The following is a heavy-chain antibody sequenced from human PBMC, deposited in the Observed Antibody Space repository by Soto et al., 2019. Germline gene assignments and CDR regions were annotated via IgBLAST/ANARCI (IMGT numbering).Heavy chain of an antibody. CDR3: ARIYNWNYYTFFDY. CDR1: GYTFTSYD. D-gene: IGHD1-7*01. V-gene: IGHV1-8*01. Sequence: ASVKVSCKASGYTFTSYDINWVRQASGQGLEWMGWMNPNSGNRGYVQKFQGRVTMTWNTFISTAYLELSSLRSEDTAVYYCARIYNWNYYTFFDYWGRGPLVTVPS. J-gene: IGHJ4*02. CDR2: MNPNSGNR.